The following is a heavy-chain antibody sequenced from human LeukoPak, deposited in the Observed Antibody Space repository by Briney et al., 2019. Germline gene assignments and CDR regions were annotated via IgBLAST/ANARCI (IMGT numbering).Heavy chain of an antibody. CDR1: GFTFSSYW. Sequence: GGSLRLSCAASGFTFSSYWMTWVRQAPGKGLEWVANIKQDGSEKYYVGSVKGRFTISRDNAKNSLYLQMNSLRAEDTAVYYCARDQYDYVWGSYRWLNAFDIWGQGTMVTVSS. CDR2: IKQDGSEK. D-gene: IGHD3-16*02. J-gene: IGHJ3*02. V-gene: IGHV3-7*01. CDR3: ARDQYDYVWGSYRWLNAFDI.